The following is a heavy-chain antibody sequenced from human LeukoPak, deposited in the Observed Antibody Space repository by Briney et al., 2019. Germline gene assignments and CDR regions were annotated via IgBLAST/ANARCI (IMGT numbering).Heavy chain of an antibody. J-gene: IGHJ3*02. Sequence: SQTLSLTCTVSGDSISSPGYYWTWLRQHPGKGLEWIGYIYYSGSTYYNPPLKSRITISLDTSKNQFSLKLNSVTAADTAVYFCTRDHSDNDDSYNLFDIWGQGTMVTVSS. CDR1: GDSISSPGYY. V-gene: IGHV4-31*03. CDR2: IYYSGST. D-gene: IGHD3-22*01. CDR3: TRDHSDNDDSYNLFDI.